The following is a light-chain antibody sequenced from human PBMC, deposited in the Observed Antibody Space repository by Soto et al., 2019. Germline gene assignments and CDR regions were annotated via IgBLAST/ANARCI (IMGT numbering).Light chain of an antibody. CDR2: NTY. CDR3: AAWDDSLNGVV. Sequence: QSVLTQPPSASRTPGQRVTISCSGSSSNIGSHTVNWYQQLPGTAPRLLIYNTYYRPSGVPDRFSGSKSGTSASLAISGLQSEDEADYYCAAWDDSLNGVVFGGGTKLTVL. CDR1: SSNIGSHT. J-gene: IGLJ2*01. V-gene: IGLV1-44*01.